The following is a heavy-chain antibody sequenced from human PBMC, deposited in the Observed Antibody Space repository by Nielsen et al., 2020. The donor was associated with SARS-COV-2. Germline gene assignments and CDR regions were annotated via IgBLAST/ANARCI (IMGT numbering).Heavy chain of an antibody. J-gene: IGHJ6*03. V-gene: IGHV3-30*18. CDR3: AKDGPRVNSGSYDYYYYMDV. CDR2: ISYDGSNK. Sequence: GESLKISCAASGFTFSSYGMHWVRQAPGKGLEWVAVISYDGSNKYYADSVKGRFTISRDNSKNTLYLQMNSLRAEDTAVYYCAKDGPRVNSGSYDYYYYMDVWGKGTTVTASS. CDR1: GFTFSSYG. D-gene: IGHD1-26*01.